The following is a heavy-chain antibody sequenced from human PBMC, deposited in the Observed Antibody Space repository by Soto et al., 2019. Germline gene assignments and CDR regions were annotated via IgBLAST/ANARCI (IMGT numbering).Heavy chain of an antibody. CDR1: GYSISSGYY. D-gene: IGHD3-16*02. J-gene: IGHJ4*02. Sequence: TETLSLTCAVSGYSISSGYYWGWSRQPPGEGLEGIGSIYHSGSTYYNPSLKSRVTISVDTSKNQFSLKLSSVTAADTAVYYCAREVGASCSSNSCPYYDYVWGSYRNPSFFDYWGQGTLVTVSS. CDR3: AREVGASCSSNSCPYYDYVWGSYRNPSFFDY. V-gene: IGHV4-38-2*02. CDR2: IYHSGST.